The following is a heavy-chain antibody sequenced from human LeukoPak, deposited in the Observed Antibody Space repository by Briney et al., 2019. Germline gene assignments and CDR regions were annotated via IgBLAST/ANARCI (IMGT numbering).Heavy chain of an antibody. CDR3: ARDSLSPPQGDS. Sequence: GGSLRLSCAASGFTVSSSYMSWVRQAPGRGLEWVSVIYSDGSTYYPDSVKGRFTISRDNSKNTLYLQMSSLRAEDTAVYYCARDSLSPPQGDSWGQGTLVTVSS. D-gene: IGHD2/OR15-2a*01. J-gene: IGHJ4*02. V-gene: IGHV3-53*01. CDR1: GFTVSSSY. CDR2: IYSDGST.